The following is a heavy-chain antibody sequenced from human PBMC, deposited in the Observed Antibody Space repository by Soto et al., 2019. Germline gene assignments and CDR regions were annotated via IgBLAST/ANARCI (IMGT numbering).Heavy chain of an antibody. CDR3: ARGRYCLTGRCFPNWFDS. CDR1: GDSISNLDYF. Sequence: QVQLLESGPGLVKPSQTLSLTCSVSGDSISNLDYFWAWIRQPPGQALEYIGYIYKSATTHYNPYFESRVAISVDTSKSQFSLNVTSVTAADTAVYFCARGRYCLTGRCFPNWFDSWGQGALVTVSS. D-gene: IGHD7-27*01. V-gene: IGHV4-30-4*01. J-gene: IGHJ5*01. CDR2: IYKSATT.